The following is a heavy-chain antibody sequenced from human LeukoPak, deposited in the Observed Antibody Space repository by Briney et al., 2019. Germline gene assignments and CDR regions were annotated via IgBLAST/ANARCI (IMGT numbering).Heavy chain of an antibody. Sequence: PGESLKISCKGSGYSFTSYWIGWVRHMPGKGLEWMGIIYPGDSDTRYSPSFQGQVTTSADKSISTAYLQWSSLKASDTAMYYCARRMGYCSGGSCYADFDYWGQGTLVTVSS. CDR1: GYSFTSYW. CDR3: ARRMGYCSGGSCYADFDY. J-gene: IGHJ4*02. CDR2: IYPGDSDT. V-gene: IGHV5-51*01. D-gene: IGHD2-15*01.